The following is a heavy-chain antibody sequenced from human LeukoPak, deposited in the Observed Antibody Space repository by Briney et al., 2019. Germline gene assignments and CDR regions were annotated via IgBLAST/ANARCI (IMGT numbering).Heavy chain of an antibody. V-gene: IGHV4-4*09. CDR3: SRRLRVGSPSCVDS. J-gene: IGHJ4*02. Sequence: SETLSLTCTVSGGTFSSYSWTWIRQPPGKGLEYIGYIYTSGSPNYYPSLTSRGTISLDTYKNQSPLKLRSVPAADPAAFYYSRRLRVGSPSCVDSWGEGTLVTVSS. D-gene: IGHD3-10*01. CDR1: GGTFSSYS. CDR2: IYTSGSP.